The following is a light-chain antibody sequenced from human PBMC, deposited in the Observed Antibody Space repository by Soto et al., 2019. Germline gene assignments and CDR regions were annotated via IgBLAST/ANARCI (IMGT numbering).Light chain of an antibody. J-gene: IGLJ3*02. Sequence: QSVLTQPPSVSGTPGQRVTISCSGSTSNIGSYAVNWYQQLPGTAPKLLIYRTNQRPSGVPDRFSGSNSGTSASLAISGLQSEDEAEYYCAAWDDSLNAPVFGGGTKLTVL. CDR1: TSNIGSYA. CDR3: AAWDDSLNAPV. CDR2: RTN. V-gene: IGLV1-44*01.